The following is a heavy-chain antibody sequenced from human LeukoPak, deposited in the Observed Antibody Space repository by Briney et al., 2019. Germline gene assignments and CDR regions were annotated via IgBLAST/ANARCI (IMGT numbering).Heavy chain of an antibody. CDR2: IHPDGSVQ. Sequence: PGGSLRLSCVASGVAIRNSWMSWVRQAPGKGLEWVVNIHPDGSVQNYVDSVRGRFTISRDNAKNSLYLQINNLRAEDTAVYYCASTFPYCSDDDCALWGQGTLVTVSS. CDR3: ASTFPYCSDDDCAL. D-gene: IGHD2-15*01. CDR1: GVAIRNSW. V-gene: IGHV3-7*01. J-gene: IGHJ1*01.